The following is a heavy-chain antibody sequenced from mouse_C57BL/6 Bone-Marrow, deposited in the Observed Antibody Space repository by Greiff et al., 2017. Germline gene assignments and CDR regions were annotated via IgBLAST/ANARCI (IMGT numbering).Heavy chain of an antibody. CDR3: ASGGDYYSFDY. J-gene: IGHJ2*01. V-gene: IGHV1-64*01. CDR2: IHPDSGST. Sequence: QVQLQQSGAELVKPGASVKLSCKASGYTFTNYYMPWVQQMPGQGLEWIAMIHPDSGSTYYIESFKSQSILTVDKSYSTAYMQLSSLPSEDSAVYSCASGGDYYSFDYWGQGTTLTVSS. CDR1: GYTFTNYY. D-gene: IGHD2-13*01.